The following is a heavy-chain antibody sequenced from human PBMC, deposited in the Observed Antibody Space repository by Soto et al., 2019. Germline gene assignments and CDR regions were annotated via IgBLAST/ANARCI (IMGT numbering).Heavy chain of an antibody. D-gene: IGHD3-10*01. J-gene: IGHJ4*02. Sequence: SETLSLTCTVSGGSISSGGYYWSWIRQHPGKGLEWIGYIHYSGSTYYNPSLKSRVTISVDTSKNQFSLKLSSVTAADTAVYYCARSLFGSGTYYKGSLDYWGQGTLVTVSS. V-gene: IGHV4-31*03. CDR1: GGSISSGGYY. CDR2: IHYSGST. CDR3: ARSLFGSGTYYKGSLDY.